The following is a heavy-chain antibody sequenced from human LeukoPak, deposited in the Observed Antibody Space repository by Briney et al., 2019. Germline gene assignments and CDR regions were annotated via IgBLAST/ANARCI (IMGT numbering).Heavy chain of an antibody. D-gene: IGHD6-13*01. V-gene: IGHV4-38-2*01. CDR3: ARHGSSWYRDTFDI. CDR1: GYSISSGYY. CDR2: IYHSGST. Sequence: SETLSLTCAVSGYSISSGYYWGWIRQPPGKGLEWIGSIYHSGSTYYSPSLKSRVTISVDTSKNQFSLKLSSVTAADTAVYYCARHGSSWYRDTFDIWGQGTMVTVSS. J-gene: IGHJ3*02.